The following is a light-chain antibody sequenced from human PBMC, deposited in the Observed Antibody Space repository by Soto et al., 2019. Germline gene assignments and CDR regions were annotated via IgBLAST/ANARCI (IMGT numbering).Light chain of an antibody. Sequence: DIPITQSPSALSASVRDRVTITCQAIHGISNYLNWFQQKPGKVPKLLIYAASTLQSGVPSRFSGSGSGTDFTLTISSLQPEDVATYYCQKYNIAPWTFGQGTKVDIK. V-gene: IGKV1-27*01. J-gene: IGKJ1*01. CDR2: AAS. CDR3: QKYNIAPWT. CDR1: HGISNY.